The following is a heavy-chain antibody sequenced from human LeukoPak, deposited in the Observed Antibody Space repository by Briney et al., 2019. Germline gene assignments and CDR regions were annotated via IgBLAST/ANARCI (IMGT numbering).Heavy chain of an antibody. D-gene: IGHD3-22*01. CDR2: IYSGGST. CDR1: GFTVSSNY. V-gene: IGHV3-66*01. J-gene: IGHJ4*02. CDR3: AIRAGLTYYYDSSGYYFDY. Sequence: GGSLRLSCAASGFTVSSNYMSWVHQAPGKGLEWVSVIYSGGSTYYADSVKGRFTISRDNSKNTLYLQMNSLRAEDTAVYYCAIRAGLTYYYDSSGYYFDYWGQGTLVTVSS.